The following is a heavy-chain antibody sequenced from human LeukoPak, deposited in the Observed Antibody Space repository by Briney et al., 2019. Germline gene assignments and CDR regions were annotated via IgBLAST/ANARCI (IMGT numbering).Heavy chain of an antibody. CDR3: ARDGGIVVVPAAHFDY. Sequence: GGSLRLSCAASGFTFSSYAMHWVRQAPGKGLEWVAVISYDGSNKYYADSVKGRFTISRDNSKNTLYLQMNSLRAEDTAVYYCARDGGIVVVPAAHFDYWGQGTLVTVSS. D-gene: IGHD2-2*01. V-gene: IGHV3-30-3*01. CDR2: ISYDGSNK. J-gene: IGHJ4*02. CDR1: GFTFSSYA.